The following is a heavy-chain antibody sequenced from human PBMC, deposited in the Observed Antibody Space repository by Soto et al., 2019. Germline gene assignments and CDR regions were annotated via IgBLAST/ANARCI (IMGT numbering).Heavy chain of an antibody. CDR2: ISGSGGST. CDR3: AKGRAITMIVVVPFDY. D-gene: IGHD3-22*01. J-gene: IGHJ4*02. CDR1: GFTFSSYA. V-gene: IGHV3-23*01. Sequence: VGSLRLSCAASGFTFSSYAMSWVRQAPGKGLEWVSAISGSGGSTYYADSVKGRFTISRDNSKKTLYLQMNSLRAEDTAVYYCAKGRAITMIVVVPFDYCGQGTMVTVYS.